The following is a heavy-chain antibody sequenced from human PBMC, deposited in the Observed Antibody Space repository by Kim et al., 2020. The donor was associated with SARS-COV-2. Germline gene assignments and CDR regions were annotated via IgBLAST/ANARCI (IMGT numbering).Heavy chain of an antibody. J-gene: IGHJ4*02. Sequence: GGSLRLSCTTSGFTFGDYAMSWFRQGPGKGLEWVGFIRSKVHGGTTEYAASVKGKFTISRDDSRSVAYLQMKSLQTEDTAVYYCSRGLYDYWGQGTLVTV. CDR3: SRGLYDY. CDR1: GFTFGDYA. CDR2: IRSKVHGGTT. D-gene: IGHD3-16*01. V-gene: IGHV3-49*03.